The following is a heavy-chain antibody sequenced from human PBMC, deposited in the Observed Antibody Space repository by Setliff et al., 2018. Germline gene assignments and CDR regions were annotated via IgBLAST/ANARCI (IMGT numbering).Heavy chain of an antibody. CDR2: IKEDGSEE. V-gene: IGHV3-7*03. D-gene: IGHD3-9*01. Sequence: GGSLRLSCVAPGFSFSNYYMSWVRQAPGKGLEWVANIKEDGSEEYYVDSVKGRFTISRDNAKSTVYLQMDSLRAEDTAVYYCAKSRRPVGTGYRGHFDYWGQGTLVTVSS. CDR1: GFSFSNYY. CDR3: AKSRRPVGTGYRGHFDY. J-gene: IGHJ4*02.